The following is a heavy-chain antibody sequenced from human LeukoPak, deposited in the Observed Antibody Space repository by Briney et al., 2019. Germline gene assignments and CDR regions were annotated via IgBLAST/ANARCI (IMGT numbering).Heavy chain of an antibody. Sequence: PGGSLRLSCAASGFTFSSYGMHWVRQVPGKGLEWVAFIRYDGSNKYYADSVKGRFTISRDNSKNTLYLQMNSLRAEDTAVYYCAKSGRLDYYYYYMDVWGKGTTVTISS. D-gene: IGHD1-26*01. J-gene: IGHJ6*03. CDR2: IRYDGSNK. CDR1: GFTFSSYG. V-gene: IGHV3-30*02. CDR3: AKSGRLDYYYYYMDV.